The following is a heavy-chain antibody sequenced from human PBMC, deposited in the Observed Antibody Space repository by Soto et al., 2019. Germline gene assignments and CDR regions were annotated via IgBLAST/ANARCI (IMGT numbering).Heavy chain of an antibody. CDR1: GGSISSGGYY. CDR2: IYYSGST. V-gene: IGHV4-31*03. J-gene: IGHJ4*02. CDR3: ATSTDSSGYCLDY. D-gene: IGHD3-22*01. Sequence: SETLSLTCTVSGGSISSGGYYWSWIRQHPGKGLERIGYIYYSGSTYYNPSLKSRVTISVDTSKNQFSLKLSSVTAADTAVYYCATSTDSSGYCLDYWGQGTLVTVSS.